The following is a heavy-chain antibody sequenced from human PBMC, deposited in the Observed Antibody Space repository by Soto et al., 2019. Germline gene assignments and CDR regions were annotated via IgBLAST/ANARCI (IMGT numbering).Heavy chain of an antibody. CDR1: GFTFSTFA. D-gene: IGHD2-15*01. CDR2: ISYDGSNK. V-gene: IGHV3-30-3*01. Sequence: QMQLVESGGGVVQPGRSLRLSCAASGFTFSTFAMNWVRQAPGKGLEWVSVISYDGSNKYYADSVKGRFTISRDNSKNTLYLQMNSLRAEDTAVYYCAKVEGDGGPPPTYYYGMDVWGQGTTVTVSS. J-gene: IGHJ6*02. CDR3: AKVEGDGGPPPTYYYGMDV.